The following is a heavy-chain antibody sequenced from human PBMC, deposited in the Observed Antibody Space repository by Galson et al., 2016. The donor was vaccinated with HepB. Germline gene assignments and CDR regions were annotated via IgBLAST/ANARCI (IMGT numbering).Heavy chain of an antibody. CDR2: ISSSGTTI. D-gene: IGHD5-24*01. V-gene: IGHV3-48*02. CDR3: GGYNDYKAYYY. J-gene: IGHJ4*02. Sequence: APRLCYGASGVTLSSDSMSWVRHAPGKGLECLSYISSSGTTIYYADSVKGRFTISRDNAKNSLYLQMNSLRDEDTAVYYCGGYNDYKAYYYWGQGTLVTVSS. CDR1: GVTLSSDS.